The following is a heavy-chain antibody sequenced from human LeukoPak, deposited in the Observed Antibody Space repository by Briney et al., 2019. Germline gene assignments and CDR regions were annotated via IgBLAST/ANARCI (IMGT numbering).Heavy chain of an antibody. CDR3: ARDQSYYDSSGPHDY. V-gene: IGHV3-7*03. Sequence: GSLRLSCAASGFTFGNYWMSWVRQAPGKGPEWVAHINMDGSEKYYVDSVKGRFTISRDNAKNSLYLQMNSLKVEDTAVYYCARDQSYYDSSGPHDYWGQGTLVTVSS. J-gene: IGHJ4*02. CDR2: INMDGSEK. CDR1: GFTFGNYW. D-gene: IGHD3-22*01.